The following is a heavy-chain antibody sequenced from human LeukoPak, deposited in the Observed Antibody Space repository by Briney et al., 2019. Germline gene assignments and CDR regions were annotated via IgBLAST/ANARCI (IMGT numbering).Heavy chain of an antibody. J-gene: IGHJ4*02. V-gene: IGHV1-8*02. CDR3: AREGLGELTLDY. Sequence: ASVKVSCKASGYTFTSYDINWVRQATGQGLEWMGWMNPNSGNTGYAQKLQGRVTMTTDTSTNTAYMELRSLRSDDTAVYYCAREGLGELTLDYWGQGTLVTVSS. CDR2: MNPNSGNT. D-gene: IGHD3-16*01. CDR1: GYTFTSYD.